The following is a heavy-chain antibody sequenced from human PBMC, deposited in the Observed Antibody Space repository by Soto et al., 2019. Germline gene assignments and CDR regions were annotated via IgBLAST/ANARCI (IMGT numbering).Heavy chain of an antibody. Sequence: SVKVSCKASGFTVTSSGMQWVRQARGQRLEWIGWIVVGSGHTNYAQKFQERVTISRDMSTSTAYMELSSLTSEDTAVYYCAATTWMQASHYAMDVWGEGTTVTLSS. CDR3: AATTWMQASHYAMDV. V-gene: IGHV1-58*02. CDR1: GFTVTSSG. CDR2: IVVGSGHT. D-gene: IGHD5-18*01. J-gene: IGHJ6*02.